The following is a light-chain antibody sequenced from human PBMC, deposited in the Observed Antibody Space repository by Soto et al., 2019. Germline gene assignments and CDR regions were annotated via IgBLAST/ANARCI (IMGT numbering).Light chain of an antibody. V-gene: IGKV1-27*01. CDR3: QKYNSAPLP. CDR1: QRIAPY. J-gene: IGKJ4*01. CDR2: ATS. Sequence: DVQMTQSPSSLSAFVGDRVTITCRASQRIAPYLAWFQQKPGKVPKLLIYATSTLQSGDPSRFSGSGSVTDFPLTISRLQPEDVGPHYCQKYNSAPLPFGRGNKVEIK.